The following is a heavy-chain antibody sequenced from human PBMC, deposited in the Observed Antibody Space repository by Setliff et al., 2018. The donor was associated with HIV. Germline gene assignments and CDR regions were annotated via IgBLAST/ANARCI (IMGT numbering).Heavy chain of an antibody. V-gene: IGHV4-39*01. CDR1: GASFIRSRYY. CDR3: SRSDFWVGYTALYNWFDP. D-gene: IGHD3-3*01. J-gene: IGHJ5*02. Sequence: SETLSLTCTVSGASFIRSRYYWSWIRQPAGKGLEWIGSIYYSGKTYDNPSLKSRVTLSVDTSKNQFFLKLNSVTAADTAVYYCSRSDFWVGYTALYNWFDPWGQGTLVTVSS. CDR2: IYYSGKT.